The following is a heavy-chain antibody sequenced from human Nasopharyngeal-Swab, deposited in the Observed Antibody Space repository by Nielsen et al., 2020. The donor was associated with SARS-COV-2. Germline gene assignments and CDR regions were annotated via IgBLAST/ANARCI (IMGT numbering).Heavy chain of an antibody. CDR3: ARDQGSSWYTYYYYYGMDV. J-gene: IGHJ6*02. Sequence: SCAASGFTFSSYAMHWVRQAPGKGLEWVAVISYDGSKKYYADSVKGRFTISRDNSKNTLYLQMNSLRAEDTAAYYCARDQGSSWYTYYYYYGMDVWGQGTTVTVSS. D-gene: IGHD6-13*01. CDR2: ISYDGSKK. CDR1: GFTFSSYA. V-gene: IGHV3-30-3*01.